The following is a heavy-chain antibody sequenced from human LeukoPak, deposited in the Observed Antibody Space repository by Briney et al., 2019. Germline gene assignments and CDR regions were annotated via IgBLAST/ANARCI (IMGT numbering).Heavy chain of an antibody. D-gene: IGHD3-10*01. J-gene: IGHJ4*02. V-gene: IGHV3-11*04. Sequence: GGSLRLSCAASGFTFSDNYVSWLRQAQGEGLEWVSYISSSGSTMYYADSVKGRFTISRDNTKNSLYLQMNSLKAEDTAVYYCAREAGTYWGQGTLVTVSS. CDR1: GFTFSDNY. CDR2: ISSSGSTM. CDR3: AREAGTY.